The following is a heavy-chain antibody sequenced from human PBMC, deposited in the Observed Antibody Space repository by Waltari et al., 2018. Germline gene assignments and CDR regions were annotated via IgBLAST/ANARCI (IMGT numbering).Heavy chain of an antibody. CDR2: INWNGDNR. V-gene: IGHV3-20*04. J-gene: IGHJ4*02. CDR1: GFRFDDYG. CDR3: ARDQGAVAAINHDY. Sequence: EVQLVESGGGVVRPGGSLRLSCAASGFRFDDYGMSWVRQAPGKGLEWVSTINWNGDNRDYADSVKGRFTISRDSAKNSLYLQLNSLRAEDTAFYFCARDQGAVAAINHDYWGQGTLVTVSS. D-gene: IGHD6-19*01.